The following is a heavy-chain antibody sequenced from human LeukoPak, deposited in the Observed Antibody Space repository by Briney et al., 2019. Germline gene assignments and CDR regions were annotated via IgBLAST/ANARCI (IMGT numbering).Heavy chain of an antibody. Sequence: SQTLSHTCTVSGGSISSGGYYWSWIRQHPGKGLELIGYIYYSGSTYYNPSLKSRVTISVDTSKNQFSLKLSSVTAADTAVYYCARDSDPVLLRFLEWLFPSRVWGKGTTVTVSS. D-gene: IGHD3-3*01. CDR3: ARDSDPVLLRFLEWLFPSRV. V-gene: IGHV4-31*03. CDR1: GGSISSGGYY. J-gene: IGHJ6*04. CDR2: IYYSGST.